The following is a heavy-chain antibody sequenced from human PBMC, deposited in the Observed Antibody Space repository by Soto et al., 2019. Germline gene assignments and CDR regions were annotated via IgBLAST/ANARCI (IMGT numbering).Heavy chain of an antibody. CDR1: GGSVSSESHY. CDR3: AREQYDFRCGSYYYAMEV. D-gene: IGHD3-3*01. V-gene: IGHV4-61*01. J-gene: IGHJ6*02. Sequence: QVQLQESGPGLVKPSETLSLTCTVSGGSVSSESHYWSWIRQTPGKGLEWIGYIYYTGSTNYNPSLKARVSMPVDTSRAQVSLRLRSVTRAVTAVYYCAREQYDFRCGSYYYAMEVWGQGTKVTVSS. CDR2: IYYTGST.